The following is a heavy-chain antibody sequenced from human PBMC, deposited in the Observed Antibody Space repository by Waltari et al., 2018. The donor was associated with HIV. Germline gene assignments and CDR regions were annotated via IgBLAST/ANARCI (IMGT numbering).Heavy chain of an antibody. D-gene: IGHD5-12*01. CDR1: GFTFSSYA. CDR2: ISYDGSNK. CDR3: ARDSAGMATTTWHTYYGMDV. Sequence: QVQLVESGGGVVQPGRSLRLSCAASGFTFSSYAMHWVRQAPGKGLAWVAVISYDGSNKYYADSVKGRFTISRDNSKNTLYLQMNSLRAEDTAVYYCARDSAGMATTTWHTYYGMDVWGQGTTVTVSS. J-gene: IGHJ6*02. V-gene: IGHV3-30-3*01.